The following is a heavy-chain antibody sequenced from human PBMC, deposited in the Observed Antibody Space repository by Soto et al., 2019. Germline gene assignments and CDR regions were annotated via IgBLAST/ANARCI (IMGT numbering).Heavy chain of an antibody. Sequence: PSETLSLTCTVSGGSISSCYWSWIRQPPGKGLEWIGYIYYSGSTYYSPSLKSRVTISVDTSKNQFSLKLSSVTAADTAVYYCARVDTAMVNTNWFDPWGQGTLVTV. D-gene: IGHD5-18*01. CDR1: GGSISSCY. CDR2: IYYSGST. V-gene: IGHV4-59*08. J-gene: IGHJ5*02. CDR3: ARVDTAMVNTNWFDP.